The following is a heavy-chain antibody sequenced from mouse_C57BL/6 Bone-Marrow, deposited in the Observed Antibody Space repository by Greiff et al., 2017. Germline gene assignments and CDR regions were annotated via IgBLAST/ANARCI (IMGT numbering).Heavy chain of an antibody. J-gene: IGHJ1*03. D-gene: IGHD2-5*01. CDR2: IYPGSGST. CDR1: GYTFTSYW. Sequence: QVQLQQSGAELVKPGASVKMSCKASGYTFTSYWITWVKQRPGQGLEWIGDIYPGSGSTNYNEKFKSKATLTVDTSSSTAYMQLSSLTSEDSAVYYCARHYSNFLYWYFDVWGTGTTVTVSS. V-gene: IGHV1-55*01. CDR3: ARHYSNFLYWYFDV.